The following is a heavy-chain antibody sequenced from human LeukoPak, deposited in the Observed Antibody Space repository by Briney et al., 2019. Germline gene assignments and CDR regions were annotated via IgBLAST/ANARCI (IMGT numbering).Heavy chain of an antibody. V-gene: IGHV3-23*01. J-gene: IGHJ4*02. CDR2: ISGSGGST. CDR3: ARLHGAWYFDY. CDR1: GFTFSSYA. D-gene: IGHD4/OR15-4a*01. Sequence: HSGGSLRLSCAASGFTFSSYAMSWVRQAPGKGLEWVSAISGSGGSTYYADSVKGRFTISRDNAKNSLYLQMNSLRAEDTAVYYCARLHGAWYFDYWGQGTLLTVSS.